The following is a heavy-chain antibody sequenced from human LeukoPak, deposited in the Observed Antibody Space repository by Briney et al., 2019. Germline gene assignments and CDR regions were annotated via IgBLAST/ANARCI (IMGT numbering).Heavy chain of an antibody. J-gene: IGHJ3*02. CDR1: GFTVSSNY. Sequence: PGGSLRLSCTASGFTVSSNYMSWVRQAPGKGLEWVSITYSDVNTNYADSVKGRFTISRDNSKNTLSLQMNSLRAEDTAVYYCARKNDLFNAAFYIWGQGTVFTVSS. CDR2: TYSDVNT. D-gene: IGHD2/OR15-2a*01. CDR3: ARKNDLFNAAFYI. V-gene: IGHV3-53*01.